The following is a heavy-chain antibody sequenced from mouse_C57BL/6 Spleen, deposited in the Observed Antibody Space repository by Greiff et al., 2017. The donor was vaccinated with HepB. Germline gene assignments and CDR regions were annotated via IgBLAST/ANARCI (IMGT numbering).Heavy chain of an antibody. Sequence: EVNVVESGGGLVQPGGSMKLSCVASGFTFSNYWMNWVRQSPEKGLEWVAQIRLKSDNYATHYAESVKGRFTISRDDSKSSVYLQMNNLRAEDTGIYYCTGGGYWYYFDYWGQGTTLTVSS. CDR2: IRLKSDNYAT. D-gene: IGHD2-3*01. CDR1: GFTFSNYW. CDR3: TGGGYWYYFDY. J-gene: IGHJ2*01. V-gene: IGHV6-3*01.